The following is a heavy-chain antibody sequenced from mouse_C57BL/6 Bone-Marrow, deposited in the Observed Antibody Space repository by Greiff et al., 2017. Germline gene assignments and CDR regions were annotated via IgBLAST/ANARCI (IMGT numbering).Heavy chain of an antibody. CDR1: GFTFSSYT. CDR2: ISGGGGDT. CDR3: ASSYYSNYDPTWFAC. D-gene: IGHD2-5*01. V-gene: IGHV5-9*01. Sequence: EVKLMESGGGLVKPGGSLKLSCAASGFTFSSYTMSWVRQTPEKRLEWVATISGGGGDTYYPDRVKGRFTISRDNAKNPLYLQMSSLRSEDTALYYCASSYYSNYDPTWFACWGQGTLVTVSA. J-gene: IGHJ3*01.